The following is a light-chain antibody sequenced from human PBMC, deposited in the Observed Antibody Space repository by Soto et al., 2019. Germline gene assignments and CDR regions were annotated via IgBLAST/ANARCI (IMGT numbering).Light chain of an antibody. V-gene: IGKV2-30*01. CDR1: QSLVYNDGNIY. CDR3: MQGKHWPPIT. CDR2: NVS. J-gene: IGKJ5*01. Sequence: DVVLTQSPLSLPVTLGQPASISCRSTQSLVYNDGNIYLNWFQQRPGQSPRRLIYNVSNRDSGVADTFSGSGSGTDFTMKISRVEAEDVGVYYCMQGKHWPPITFGQGTRLEIK.